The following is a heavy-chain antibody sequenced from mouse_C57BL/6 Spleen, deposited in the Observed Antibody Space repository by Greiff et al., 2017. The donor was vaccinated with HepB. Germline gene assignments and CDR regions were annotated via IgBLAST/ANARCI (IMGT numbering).Heavy chain of an antibody. J-gene: IGHJ4*01. CDR1: GYTFTSYW. V-gene: IGHV1-52*01. Sequence: VQLQQPGAELVRPGSSVKLSCKASGYTFTSYWMHWVKQRPIQGLEWIGNIDPSDRETHYNQKIKDKATLTVDKSSSTAYMQISRLTSEDAAVYYCARGEYYGSRGYAMDYWGQGTSVTVSS. CDR3: ARGEYYGSRGYAMDY. D-gene: IGHD1-1*01. CDR2: IDPSDRET.